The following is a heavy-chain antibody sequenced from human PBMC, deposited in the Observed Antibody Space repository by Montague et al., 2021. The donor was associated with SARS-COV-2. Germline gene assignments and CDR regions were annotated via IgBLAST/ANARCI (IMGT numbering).Heavy chain of an antibody. CDR2: ISHKKKA. D-gene: IGHD3-3*01. Sequence: SETLSLTCARLGAWNTGEDWKRTRLNPSHQLKSYGDISHKKKATYNPSLKGRVTLSRDTSKNQFSLKLQSVTPADTAVYYCARGQVTISGVLTFIPAAGHLDGWGPGTSVTVSS. CDR3: ARGQVTISGVLTFIPAAGHLDG. J-gene: IGHJ3*01. CDR1: GAWNTGED. V-gene: IGHV4-34*01.